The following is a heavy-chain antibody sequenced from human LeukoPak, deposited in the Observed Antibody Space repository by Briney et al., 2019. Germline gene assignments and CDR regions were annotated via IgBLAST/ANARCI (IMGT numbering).Heavy chain of an antibody. CDR3: ARDQEGFDY. CDR2: IYPRDGST. J-gene: IGHJ4*02. V-gene: IGHV1-46*01. CDR1: GYTFTSNY. Sequence: ASVKVSCTASGYTFTSNYIHWVRQAPGQGLEWMGMIYPRDGSTSYAQKFQGRVTVTRDTSTSTVHVELSGLRSEDTAVYYCARDQEGFDYWGQGTLVTVSS.